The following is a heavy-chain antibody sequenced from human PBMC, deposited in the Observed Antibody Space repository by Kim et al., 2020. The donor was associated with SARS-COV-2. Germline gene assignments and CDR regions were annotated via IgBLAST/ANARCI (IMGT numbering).Heavy chain of an antibody. CDR3: ARSDELELQVNSFDY. CDR2: ISAYNGNT. Sequence: ASVKVSCKASGYTFTSYGISWVRQAPGQGLEWMGWISAYNGNTNYAQKLQGRVTMTTDTSTSTAYMELRSLRSDDTAVYYCARSDELELQVNSFDYWGQGTLVTVSS. V-gene: IGHV1-18*01. CDR1: GYTFTSYG. D-gene: IGHD1-7*01. J-gene: IGHJ4*02.